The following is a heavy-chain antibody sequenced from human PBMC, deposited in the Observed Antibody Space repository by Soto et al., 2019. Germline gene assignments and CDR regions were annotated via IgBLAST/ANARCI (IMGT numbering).Heavy chain of an antibody. D-gene: IGHD5-18*01. V-gene: IGHV3-23*04. Sequence: VQLVQSGAEVKKPGASVKVSCKASGYTFTSYGISWVRQAPGQGLEWVSAITDAGDTTYYAASVKGRFTISRDNSKNTLYLQMNSLRADDAAVYYCARDLGYSYGYWVGYWGQGTLVTVSS. CDR1: GYTFTSYG. CDR3: ARDLGYSYGYWVGY. J-gene: IGHJ4*02. CDR2: ITDAGDTT.